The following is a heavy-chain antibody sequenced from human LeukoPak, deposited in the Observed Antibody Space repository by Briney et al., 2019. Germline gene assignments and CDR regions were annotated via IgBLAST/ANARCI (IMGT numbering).Heavy chain of an antibody. J-gene: IGHJ6*02. CDR3: ARGSGTITMVRGVFYGMDV. Sequence: SVKVSCKASGGTFSSYGISWVRQAPGQGLEWMGGIIPIFGTPNYAQKFQGRVTITADESTSTAYMELSSLRSEDTAVYYCARGSGTITMVRGVFYGMDVWGQGTSVTVSS. CDR1: GGTFSSYG. CDR2: IIPIFGTP. D-gene: IGHD3-10*01. V-gene: IGHV1-69*13.